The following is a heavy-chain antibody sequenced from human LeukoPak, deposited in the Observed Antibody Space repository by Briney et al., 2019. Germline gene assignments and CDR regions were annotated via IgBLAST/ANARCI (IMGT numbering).Heavy chain of an antibody. J-gene: IGHJ5*02. CDR3: ARGHFIGIAAAGSFDL. CDR2: IIPIFGTA. Sequence: GASVKVSCKASGGTFSSYAISWVRQAPGQGLEWMGGIIPIFGTANYAQKFQGRVTITTDESTSTAYMELSSLRSGDTAVYYCARGHFIGIAAAGSFDLWGQGTLVTVSS. D-gene: IGHD6-13*01. V-gene: IGHV1-69*05. CDR1: GGTFSSYA.